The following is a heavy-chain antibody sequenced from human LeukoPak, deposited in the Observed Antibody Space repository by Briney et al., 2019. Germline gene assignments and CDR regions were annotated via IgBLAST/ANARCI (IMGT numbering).Heavy chain of an antibody. CDR3: ASRDGYNLSAPY. Sequence: PSETLSLTCTVSGGSIRSSSYYWGWIRQPPGMGLEWIASIYYSGSTYYNPSLKSRVTISEDTSKHQFSLKLSSVTAADTAVYYCASRDGYNLSAPYWGQGTLVTVSS. J-gene: IGHJ4*02. V-gene: IGHV4-39*01. CDR2: IYYSGST. D-gene: IGHD5-12*01. CDR1: GGSIRSSSYY.